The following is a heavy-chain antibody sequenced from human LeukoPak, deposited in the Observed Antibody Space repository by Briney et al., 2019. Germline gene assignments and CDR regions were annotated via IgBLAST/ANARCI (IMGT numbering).Heavy chain of an antibody. CDR1: GFTFSSYG. Sequence: PGGSLRLSCAASGFTFSSYGMSWVRQAPGKGLEWVSAISGSGGSTYYADSVKGRFTISRDNSKNTLYLQMNSLRAEDTAVYYCAKEWSSSRNQKIPHDAFDIWGQGTMVTVSS. CDR2: ISGSGGST. D-gene: IGHD1-14*01. CDR3: AKEWSSSRNQKIPHDAFDI. V-gene: IGHV3-23*01. J-gene: IGHJ3*02.